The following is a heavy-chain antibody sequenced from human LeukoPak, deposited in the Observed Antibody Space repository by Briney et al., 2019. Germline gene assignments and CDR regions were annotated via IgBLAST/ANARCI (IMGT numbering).Heavy chain of an antibody. CDR2: IKSKTDGGTT. Sequence: KPGGSLRLSCAASGFTFSNAWMSWVRQAPGKGLEWVGRIKSKTDGGTTDYAAPVKGRFTISRDDSKNTLYLQMNSLKTEDTAVYYCIVGSGSYFHLFDYWGQGTLVTVSS. CDR3: IVGSGSYFHLFDY. J-gene: IGHJ4*02. V-gene: IGHV3-15*01. CDR1: GFTFSNAW. D-gene: IGHD1-26*01.